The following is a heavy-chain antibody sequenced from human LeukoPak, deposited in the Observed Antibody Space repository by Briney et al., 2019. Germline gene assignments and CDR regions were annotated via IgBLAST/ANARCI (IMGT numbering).Heavy chain of an antibody. D-gene: IGHD3-10*01. Sequence: GASVKVSCKASGYTFTGYYMHWVRQAPGQGLEWMGWINPNSGGTNYAQKFQGRVTMTRDTSISTAYMELSRLRSDDTAVYYCARGIASRFGVVGSSVRFGYFDYWGQGTLVTVSS. CDR3: ARGIASRFGVVGSSVRFGYFDY. CDR2: INPNSGGT. V-gene: IGHV1-2*02. CDR1: GYTFTGYY. J-gene: IGHJ4*02.